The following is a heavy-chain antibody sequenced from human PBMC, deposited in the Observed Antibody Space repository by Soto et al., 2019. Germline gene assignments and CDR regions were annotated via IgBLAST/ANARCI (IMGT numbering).Heavy chain of an antibody. Sequence: EVQLVESGGGLVQPGGSLRLSCEASGFTFSSRWRTWVRQGPGKGLEWVANLKQDENGKDYVDSVKGRFPISRDNATNALYLQMNSLRAEDTAVYYCATHDGPAAAGLVLDFWGQGTLVTVSS. CDR3: ATHDGPAAAGLVLDF. CDR1: GFTFSSRW. V-gene: IGHV3-7*02. J-gene: IGHJ4*02. D-gene: IGHD6-13*01. CDR2: LKQDENGK.